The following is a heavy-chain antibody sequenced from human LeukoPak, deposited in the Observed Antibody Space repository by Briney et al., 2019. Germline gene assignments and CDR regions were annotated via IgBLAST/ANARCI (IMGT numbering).Heavy chain of an antibody. CDR1: GGSISSSSYY. CDR2: IYYSGST. V-gene: IGHV4-39*07. J-gene: IGHJ3*02. D-gene: IGHD3-16*01. CDR3: ARDQEFGGAFDI. Sequence: SETLSLTCTVSGGSISSSSYYWGWIRQPPGKGREWIGSIYYSGSTYYNPSLKSRVTISVDTSKNQFSLKLSSVTAADTAVYYCARDQEFGGAFDIWGQGTLVTVSS.